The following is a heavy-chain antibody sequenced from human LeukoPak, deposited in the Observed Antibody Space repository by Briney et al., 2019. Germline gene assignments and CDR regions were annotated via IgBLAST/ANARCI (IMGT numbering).Heavy chain of an antibody. J-gene: IGHJ4*02. D-gene: IGHD5-18*01. CDR3: ARQASYSYDFDY. Sequence: SETLSLTCAVYGGSFSGYYWSWIRQPPGKGLEWIGEINHSGSTNYNPSLKSRVTISVDTSRNQFSLKLSSVTAADTAVYYCARQASYSYDFDYWGQGTLVTVSS. CDR2: INHSGST. V-gene: IGHV4-34*01. CDR1: GGSFSGYY.